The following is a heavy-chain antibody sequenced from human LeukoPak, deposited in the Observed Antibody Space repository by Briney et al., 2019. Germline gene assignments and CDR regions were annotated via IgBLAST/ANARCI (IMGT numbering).Heavy chain of an antibody. V-gene: IGHV3-23*01. CDR1: GFTFSSYG. CDR2: ISGSGGST. CDR3: AKREGHSGSHSTGGGDAFDI. J-gene: IGHJ3*02. D-gene: IGHD1-26*01. Sequence: GGSLRLSCAASGFTFSSYGMSWVRQAPGKGLEWVSAISGSGGSTYYADSVKGRFTISRDNSKNTLYLQMNSLRAEDTAVYYCAKREGHSGSHSTGGGDAFDIWGQGTMVTVSS.